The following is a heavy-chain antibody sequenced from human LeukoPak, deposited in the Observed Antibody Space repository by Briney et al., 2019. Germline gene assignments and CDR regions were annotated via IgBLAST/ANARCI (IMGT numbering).Heavy chain of an antibody. J-gene: IGHJ6*02. CDR1: GGSISSSSYY. CDR2: IYYSGNT. CDR3: ARVIFRVVAYGMDV. D-gene: IGHD5-12*01. Sequence: PSETLSLTCTVSGGSISSSSYYWGWIRQPPGKGLEWIGSIYYSGNTNYNPSLKSRVTISVDTSKNQFSLKLSSVTAADTAVYYCARVIFRVVAYGMDVWGQGTTVTVSS. V-gene: IGHV4-39*07.